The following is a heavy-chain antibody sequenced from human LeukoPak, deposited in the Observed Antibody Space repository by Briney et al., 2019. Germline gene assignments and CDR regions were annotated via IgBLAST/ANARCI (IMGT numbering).Heavy chain of an antibody. J-gene: IGHJ4*02. CDR3: ARSPNYYDSSGPVDY. D-gene: IGHD3-22*01. V-gene: IGHV5-51*01. Sequence: GESLKISCKGSGYSFTSYWIGWVRQTPGKGLEWMGIIYPGDSDTRYSPSFQGQATISADKSSSTAYLQWSSLKASDTAMYYCARSPNYYDSSGPVDYWGQGTLVTVSS. CDR1: GYSFTSYW. CDR2: IYPGDSDT.